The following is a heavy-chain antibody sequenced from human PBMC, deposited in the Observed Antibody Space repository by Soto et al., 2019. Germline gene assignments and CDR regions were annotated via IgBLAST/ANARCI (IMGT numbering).Heavy chain of an antibody. CDR2: INHSGST. Sequence: SETLSLTCAVYGGSFSGYYWSWIRQPPGKGLEWIGEINHSGSTNYNPSLKSRVTISVDTSKNQFSLKLSSVTAADTAVYYCATSKITRRYFDYWGQGTLVTVSS. CDR1: GGSFSGYY. J-gene: IGHJ4*02. D-gene: IGHD3-10*01. CDR3: ATSKITRRYFDY. V-gene: IGHV4-34*01.